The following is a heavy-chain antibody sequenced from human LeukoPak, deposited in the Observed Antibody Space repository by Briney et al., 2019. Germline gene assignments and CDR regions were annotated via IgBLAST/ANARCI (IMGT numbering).Heavy chain of an antibody. V-gene: IGHV3-23*01. D-gene: IGHD3-9*01. Sequence: PGGSLRLSCAASGFTFSSYAMSWVRQAPGKGLEWVSAISDSGGSTYYADSVKGRFTISRDNSKNTLYLQMNSLRAEDTAVYYCASHVSYDILTGYSRHFDYWGQGTLVTVSS. J-gene: IGHJ4*02. CDR3: ASHVSYDILTGYSRHFDY. CDR2: ISDSGGST. CDR1: GFTFSSYA.